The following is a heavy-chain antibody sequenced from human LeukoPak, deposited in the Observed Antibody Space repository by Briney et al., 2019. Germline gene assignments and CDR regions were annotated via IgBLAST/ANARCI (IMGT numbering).Heavy chain of an antibody. CDR2: ISWNSGGM. Sequence: GRSLRLSCAASGFTFDDYAMHWVRQAPGKGLEWVSGISWNSGGMGYADSVEGRFTISRDNAKNSLYLLMNTLRAEDTALYYCAKDVTYSNSHTFAAWGQGTMVTVSS. V-gene: IGHV3-9*01. CDR1: GFTFDDYA. CDR3: AKDVTYSNSHTFAA. D-gene: IGHD4-11*01. J-gene: IGHJ3*01.